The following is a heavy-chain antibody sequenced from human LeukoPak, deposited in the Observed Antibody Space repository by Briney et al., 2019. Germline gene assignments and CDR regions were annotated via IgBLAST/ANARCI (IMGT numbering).Heavy chain of an antibody. CDR3: ARDSYDSSGYGDY. CDR2: IWYDGSNK. CDR1: GFTFSSYG. J-gene: IGHJ4*02. V-gene: IGHV3-33*01. Sequence: GGSLRLSCAASGFTFSSYGMHWVRQAPGKGLEWVAVIWYDGSNKYYADSVKGRFTISRDNSHNTLYLQMTSLRAEDTAVYYCARDSYDSSGYGDYWGQGTLVTVSS. D-gene: IGHD3-22*01.